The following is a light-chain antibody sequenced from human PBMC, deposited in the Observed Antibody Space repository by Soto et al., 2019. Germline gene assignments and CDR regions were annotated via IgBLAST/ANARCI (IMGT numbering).Light chain of an antibody. CDR2: WAS. J-gene: IGKJ1*01. CDR1: QSVLYSSNNKNY. CDR3: QQYYSTPRT. V-gene: IGKV4-1*01. Sequence: DIVMTQSPDSLAVSLGERATINCKSSQSVLYSSNNKNYLAWYQQKPGQPPKLLIYWASTRESGVPDRLSGSGSGTDFTLTISGLQAEDVAVYDCQQYYSTPRTFGQGTKVEIK.